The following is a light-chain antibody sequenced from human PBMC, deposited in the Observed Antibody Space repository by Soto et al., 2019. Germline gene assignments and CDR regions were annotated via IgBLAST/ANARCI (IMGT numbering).Light chain of an antibody. Sequence: DLQMTQSPSSLSASVGDRVTITCRASQGISTHLAWYQQKPGKVPKLLIYDASPLQSGVPSRFSGSGSGTDFTLTISSLQPEDVATYYCQNYNSAPLTFGGGTKVEIK. CDR1: QGISTH. CDR2: DAS. V-gene: IGKV1-27*01. CDR3: QNYNSAPLT. J-gene: IGKJ4*01.